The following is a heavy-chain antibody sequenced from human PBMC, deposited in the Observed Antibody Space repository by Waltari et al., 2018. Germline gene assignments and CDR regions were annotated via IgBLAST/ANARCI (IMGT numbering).Heavy chain of an antibody. J-gene: IGHJ4*02. CDR2: IWYDGSKT. CDR1: GFNFRSFC. V-gene: IGHV3-33*01. D-gene: IGHD3-3*01. CDR3: ARGYDFWSGYFNYFDH. Sequence: VQLVESGGGVVQPGKSMKLTCAASGFNFRSFCIHWVRQTPGKGLEWVALIWYDGSKTFYSDSVKGRFTISRDNSQNTLYLQLNRLRDEDTGIYYCARGYDFWSGYFNYFDHWGPGTRVTVSS.